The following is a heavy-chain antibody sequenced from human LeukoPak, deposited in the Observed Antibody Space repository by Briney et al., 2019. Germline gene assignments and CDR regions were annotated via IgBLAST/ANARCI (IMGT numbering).Heavy chain of an antibody. CDR1: GFTFSSSA. J-gene: IGHJ4*02. V-gene: IGHV3-23*01. D-gene: IGHD1-26*01. CDR2: TSDRGDYT. Sequence: GGSLRLSCAASGFTFSSSAMSWVRQAPGKGLEWVSGTSDRGDYTYYADSVKGRFTISRVNSKNTLYLQMNSLRAEDTALYFCAKKAQYNGNYPLDYWGQGTLVTVSS. CDR3: AKKAQYNGNYPLDY.